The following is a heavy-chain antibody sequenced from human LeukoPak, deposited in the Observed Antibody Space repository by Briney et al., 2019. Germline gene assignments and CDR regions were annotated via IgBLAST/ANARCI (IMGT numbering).Heavy chain of an antibody. CDR3: ASGATYCSRTSCSLRDYFDY. CDR1: GGTFSSYA. J-gene: IGHJ4*02. V-gene: IGHV1-18*01. CDR2: ISAYNVNT. D-gene: IGHD2-2*01. Sequence: ASVKVSCKASGGTFSSYAISWVRQAPGQGLEWMGWISAYNVNTNYAQKLQGRVTMTTDTSTSTAYMELRSLRSDDTAVYYCASGATYCSRTSCSLRDYFDYWGQGTLVTVSS.